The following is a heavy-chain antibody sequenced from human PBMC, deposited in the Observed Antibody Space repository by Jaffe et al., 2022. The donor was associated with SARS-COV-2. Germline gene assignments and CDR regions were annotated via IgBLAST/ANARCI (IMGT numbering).Heavy chain of an antibody. CDR1: GFTFSSYA. D-gene: IGHD6-13*01. CDR2: ISYDGSNK. Sequence: QVQLVESGGGVVQPGRSLRLSCAASGFTFSSYAMHWVRQAPGKGLEWVAVISYDGSNKYYADSVKGRFTISRDNSKNTLYLQMNSLRAEDTAVYYCARDWNAAAARVFSSEGGPSYYYYGMDVWGQGTTVTVSS. CDR3: ARDWNAAAARVFSSEGGPSYYYYGMDV. V-gene: IGHV3-30-3*01. J-gene: IGHJ6*02.